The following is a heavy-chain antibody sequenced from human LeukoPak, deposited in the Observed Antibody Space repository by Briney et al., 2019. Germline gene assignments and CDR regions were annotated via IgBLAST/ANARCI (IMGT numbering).Heavy chain of an antibody. D-gene: IGHD2-21*02. V-gene: IGHV4-34*01. Sequence: SETLSLTCAVYGGSFSGYYWSWIRQPPGKGLEWIGEINHSGSTNYNPSLKSRVTISVDTSKNQFSLKLSSVTAADTAVYYCARARDRDVVVTATEGPHYFDYWGQGTLVTVSS. CDR2: INHSGST. J-gene: IGHJ4*02. CDR1: GGSFSGYY. CDR3: ARARDRDVVVTATEGPHYFDY.